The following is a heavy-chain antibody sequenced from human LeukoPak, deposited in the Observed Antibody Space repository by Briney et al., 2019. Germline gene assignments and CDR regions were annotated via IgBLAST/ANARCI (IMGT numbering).Heavy chain of an antibody. D-gene: IGHD6-19*01. CDR3: TRVGGWPYYFDY. Sequence: GGSLRLSCAASGFTVSSNYMSWVRQAPGKGLEWVSVIYSGGSTYYADSVKGRFTISRDNSKNTLYLQMNSLRAEDTAVYYCTRVGGWPYYFDYWGQGTLVTVSS. V-gene: IGHV3-53*01. CDR2: IYSGGST. J-gene: IGHJ4*02. CDR1: GFTVSSNY.